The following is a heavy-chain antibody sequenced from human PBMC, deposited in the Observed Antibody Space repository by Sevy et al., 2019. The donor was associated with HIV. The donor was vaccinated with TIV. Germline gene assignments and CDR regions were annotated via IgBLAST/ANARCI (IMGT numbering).Heavy chain of an antibody. CDR2: ISPDGSAT. V-gene: IGHV3-74*01. D-gene: IGHD6-13*01. Sequence: GGSLRLSCAASGFTFSSYWMHWVRQVPGKGLVWVSRISPDGSATTYADFVKGRFTVSRDNAKNTRYLQLGSLRGEDTGVYYCVSSPYRSRTDYWGQGTLVTVSS. J-gene: IGHJ4*02. CDR3: VSSPYRSRTDY. CDR1: GFTFSSYW.